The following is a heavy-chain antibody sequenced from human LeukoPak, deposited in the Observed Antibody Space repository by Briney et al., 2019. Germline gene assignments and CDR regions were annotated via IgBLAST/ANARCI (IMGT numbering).Heavy chain of an antibody. J-gene: IGHJ4*02. CDR2: IYHSGST. CDR1: GGSISSGGYS. CDR3: ARLSVGDTAYYFDY. Sequence: SQTLSLTCAVSGGSISSGGYSWSWIRQPPGKGLEWIGYIYHSGSTYYNPSLKSRVTISVDRSKNQFSLKLSSVTAADTAVYYCARLSVGDTAYYFDYWGQGTLVTVSS. D-gene: IGHD5-18*01. V-gene: IGHV4-30-2*01.